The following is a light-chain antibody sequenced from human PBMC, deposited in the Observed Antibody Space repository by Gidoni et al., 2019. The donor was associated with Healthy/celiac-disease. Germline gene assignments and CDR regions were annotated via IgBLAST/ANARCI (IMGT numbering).Light chain of an antibody. CDR2: EVS. Sequence: QSALTQPASVSGSPGQSITISCTGTSSDVGGSNYVSWYQQHPGKAPKLMIYEVSNRPSGVSNRFSGSKSGNTASLTISGLQAEDEADYYCSSYTSSSTLGFGTGTKVTVL. CDR1: SSDVGGSNY. J-gene: IGLJ1*01. V-gene: IGLV2-14*01. CDR3: SSYTSSSTLG.